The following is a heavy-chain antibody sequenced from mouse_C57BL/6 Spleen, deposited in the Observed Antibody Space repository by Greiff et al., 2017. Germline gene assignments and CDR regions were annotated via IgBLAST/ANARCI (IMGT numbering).Heavy chain of an antibody. J-gene: IGHJ4*01. V-gene: IGHV1-61*01. CDR2: IYPSDSET. D-gene: IGHD2-5*01. CDR1: GYTFTSYW. CDR3: ARGRYSNYVDAMDY. Sequence: QVQLQQPGAELVRPGSSVKLSCTASGYTFTSYWMDWVKQRPGQGLEWIGNIYPSDSETHYNQKFKDKATLTVDKSSSTAYMQLSSLTSEDSAVYYCARGRYSNYVDAMDYWGQGTSVTVSS.